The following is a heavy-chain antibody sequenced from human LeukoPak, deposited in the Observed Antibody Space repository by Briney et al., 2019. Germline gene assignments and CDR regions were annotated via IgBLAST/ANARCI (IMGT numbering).Heavy chain of an antibody. CDR1: GGSFSGYY. CDR3: ARGPYWGYQLRGGYMDV. V-gene: IGHV4-34*01. J-gene: IGHJ6*03. CDR2: INHSGST. D-gene: IGHD2-2*01. Sequence: SETLSLTCAVYGGSFSGYYWSWIRQPPGKGLEWIGEINHSGSTNYNPSLKSRVTISVDTSKNQFPLKLSSVTAADTAVYYCARGPYWGYQLRGGYMDVWGKGTTVTVSS.